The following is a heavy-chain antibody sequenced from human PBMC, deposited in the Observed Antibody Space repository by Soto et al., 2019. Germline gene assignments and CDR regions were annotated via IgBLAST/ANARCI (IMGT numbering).Heavy chain of an antibody. CDR1: GFTVSSNY. V-gene: IGHV3-53*01. D-gene: IGHD3-16*01. CDR2: IYSGGST. CDR3: ARWGTNHLEYFDY. J-gene: IGHJ4*02. Sequence: PGGSLRLSCAASGFTVSSNYMSWVRQAPGKGLEWVSVIYSGGSTYYADSVKGRFTISRDNSKNTLYLQMNSLRAEDTAVYYCARWGTNHLEYFDYWGQGTLVTVSS.